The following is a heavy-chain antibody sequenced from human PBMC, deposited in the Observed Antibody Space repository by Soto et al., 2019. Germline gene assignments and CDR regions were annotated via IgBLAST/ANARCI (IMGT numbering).Heavy chain of an antibody. Sequence: EVQLVESGGGLVKPGGSLRLSCAASGFTFSSYTMNWVRQAPGKGLEWVSSISSSSRYIYYADSLKGRFTISRDNAKNSLYLQMNRLRAEDTAEYYCARVGAGYCSGGSCSTVDYWGQGTLVIVSS. CDR1: GFTFSSYT. V-gene: IGHV3-21*01. J-gene: IGHJ4*02. CDR2: ISSSSRYI. CDR3: ARVGAGYCSGGSCSTVDY. D-gene: IGHD2-15*01.